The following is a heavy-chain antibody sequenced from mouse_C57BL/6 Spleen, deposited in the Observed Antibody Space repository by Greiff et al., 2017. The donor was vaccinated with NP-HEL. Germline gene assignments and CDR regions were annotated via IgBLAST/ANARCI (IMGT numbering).Heavy chain of an antibody. Sequence: EVQLVESGPGMVKPSQSLSLTCTVTGYSITSGYDWHWIRHFPGNKLEWMGYISYSGSTNYNPSLKSRISITHDTSKNHFFLKLNSLATEDTATYYCAREYYDYDVRYFDYWGKGATLTVSS. D-gene: IGHD2-4*01. CDR2: ISYSGST. CDR1: GYSITSGYD. V-gene: IGHV3-1*01. CDR3: AREYYDYDVRYFDY. J-gene: IGHJ2*01.